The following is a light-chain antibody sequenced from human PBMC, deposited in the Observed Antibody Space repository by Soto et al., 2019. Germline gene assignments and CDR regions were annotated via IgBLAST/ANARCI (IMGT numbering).Light chain of an antibody. CDR1: SSDVGHYDY. J-gene: IGLJ2*01. V-gene: IGLV2-8*01. Sequence: QSALTQPPSASGSPGQSVTISCTGTSSDVGHYDYVSWYQQHPGKAPKLMIYEVSKRPSGVPDRFSGSKFCYTASLTVSGLQAEDEADYYCSSYGGSNHLVFGGGTKLTVL. CDR3: SSYGGSNHLV. CDR2: EVS.